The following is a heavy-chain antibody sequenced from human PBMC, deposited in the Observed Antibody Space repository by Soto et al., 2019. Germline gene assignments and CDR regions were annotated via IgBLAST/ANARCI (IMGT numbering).Heavy chain of an antibody. V-gene: IGHV4-4*07. Sequence: QVQLQESGPGLVKPSETLSLTCTVSGGSISSYYWSWIRQPAGKGLEWIGRIYTSGSTTYNPSLKSRVTMSVDTSKNQFSRKLSSVTAADTAVYYCARDSGSGWYGESNFDYWGQGTLVTVSS. CDR2: IYTSGST. CDR3: ARDSGSGWYGESNFDY. J-gene: IGHJ4*02. D-gene: IGHD6-19*01. CDR1: GGSISSYY.